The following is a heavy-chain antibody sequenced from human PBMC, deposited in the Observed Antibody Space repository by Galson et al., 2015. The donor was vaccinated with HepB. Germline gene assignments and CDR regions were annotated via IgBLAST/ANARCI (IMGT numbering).Heavy chain of an antibody. Sequence: SLRLSCAASGFTFSNAWMSWVRQAPGKGLEWVGRIKSKTDGGTTDYAAPVKGRFTISRDDSKNTLYLQMNSLKTEDTAVYYCTTDTVTRGDDAFDIWGQGTMVTVSS. D-gene: IGHD4-17*01. V-gene: IGHV3-15*01. CDR2: IKSKTDGGTT. CDR1: GFTFSNAW. J-gene: IGHJ3*02. CDR3: TTDTVTRGDDAFDI.